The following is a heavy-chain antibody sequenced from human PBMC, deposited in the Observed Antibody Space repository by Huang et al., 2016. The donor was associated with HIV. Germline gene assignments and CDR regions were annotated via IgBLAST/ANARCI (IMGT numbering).Heavy chain of an antibody. J-gene: IGHJ4*02. CDR1: RYTFNTYY. D-gene: IGHD3-22*01. CDR3: ARDWNTYYYDSSDYYPEF. V-gene: IGHV1-2*02. Sequence: QVQLVQSGAEVRKPGASVTLSCKASRYTFNTYYLHWVRQAPGKGLELRGWINPSTGGTSPAQKFQDRVTFTRDTSITTVYMKLSRLRSDDTAVYYCARDWNTYYYDSSDYYPEFWGQGTLVAVSS. CDR2: INPSTGGT.